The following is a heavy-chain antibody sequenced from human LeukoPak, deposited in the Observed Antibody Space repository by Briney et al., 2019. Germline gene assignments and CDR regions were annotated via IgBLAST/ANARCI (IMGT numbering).Heavy chain of an antibody. CDR2: IYYSGST. V-gene: IGHV4-61*01. Sequence: SETLSLTCTVSGGSISSGSYYWSWIRQPPGKGLEWIGYIYYSGSTDYNPSFKSRVTISVDTSKNQFSLKLSSVTAADTAVYYCARDHSSGYYNWFDPWGQGTLVTVSS. J-gene: IGHJ5*02. CDR1: GGSISSGSYY. D-gene: IGHD3-22*01. CDR3: ARDHSSGYYNWFDP.